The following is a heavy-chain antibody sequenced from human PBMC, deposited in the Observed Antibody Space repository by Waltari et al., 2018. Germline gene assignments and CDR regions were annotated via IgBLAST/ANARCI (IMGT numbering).Heavy chain of an antibody. CDR2: ISSSSSTI. J-gene: IGHJ3*02. CDR1: GFTFSSYS. Sequence: EVQLVESGGGLVQPGGSLRLSCAASGFTFSSYSMNWVRQAPGKGLEWVSYISSSSSTIYYADSVKGRFTISRDNAKNSLYLQMNSLRAEDTAVYYCARDSRWGYDAVDIWGQGTMVTVSS. V-gene: IGHV3-48*01. D-gene: IGHD7-27*01. CDR3: ARDSRWGYDAVDI.